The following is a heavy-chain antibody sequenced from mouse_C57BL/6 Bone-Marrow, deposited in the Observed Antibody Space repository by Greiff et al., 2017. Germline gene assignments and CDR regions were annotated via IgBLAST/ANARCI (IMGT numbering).Heavy chain of an antibody. Sequence: EVKLVESGGGLVQSGRSLRLSCATSGFTFSDFYMEWVRQAPGKGLEWIAASRNKANDYTTEYSASVKGRFIVARDTSQSILYLQMNALRAEDTAIYYCARDAWAMDYWGQGTSVTVSS. CDR1: GFTFSDFY. CDR3: ARDAWAMDY. V-gene: IGHV7-1*01. CDR2: SRNKANDYTT. J-gene: IGHJ4*01.